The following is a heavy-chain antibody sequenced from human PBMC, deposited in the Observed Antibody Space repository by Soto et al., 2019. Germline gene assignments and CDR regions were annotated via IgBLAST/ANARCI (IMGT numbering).Heavy chain of an antibody. CDR2: IGWNSGTI. J-gene: IGHJ3*02. CDR3: AKDIGAASAGTFFGFNI. Sequence: EVQLVESGGGLVQPGRSLRLSCAASGFTFNDYAMHWARQAPGKGLEWVSGIGWNSGTIDYADSVKGRFTISRDNAKNSLYLQLNSLRAEDTAFYYCAKDIGAASAGTFFGFNIWGQGTMVSVSS. V-gene: IGHV3-9*01. D-gene: IGHD6-13*01. CDR1: GFTFNDYA.